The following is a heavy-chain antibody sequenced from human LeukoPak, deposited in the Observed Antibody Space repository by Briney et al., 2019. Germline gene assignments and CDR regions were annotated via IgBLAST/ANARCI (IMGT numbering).Heavy chain of an antibody. Sequence: PSETLSLTCAVSGGSIKTSRYYWGWIRQPPGKGLEWIGSFYYNGITNYNPSLKSRVTISVDRSKNQFSLKLSSVTAADTAVYYCAPRQVWEDAFDIWGQGTMVTVSS. D-gene: IGHD1-26*01. CDR3: APRQVWEDAFDI. CDR1: GGSIKTSRYY. J-gene: IGHJ3*02. V-gene: IGHV4-39*07. CDR2: FYYNGIT.